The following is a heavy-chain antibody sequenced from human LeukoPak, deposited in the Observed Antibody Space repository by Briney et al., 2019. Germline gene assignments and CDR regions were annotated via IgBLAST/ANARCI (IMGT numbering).Heavy chain of an antibody. D-gene: IGHD1-26*01. V-gene: IGHV4-34*01. J-gene: IGHJ4*02. Sequence: SETLSLTCAVYGESFSDYSWNWIRQTPGKGLEWIGEIYHSGNTNYNPSVKSRVAISLDKASNQFSLRLTSVTAADTAMYFCAREEMPGKFDYWGQGILVTVSS. CDR3: AREEMPGKFDY. CDR1: GESFSDYS. CDR2: IYHSGNT.